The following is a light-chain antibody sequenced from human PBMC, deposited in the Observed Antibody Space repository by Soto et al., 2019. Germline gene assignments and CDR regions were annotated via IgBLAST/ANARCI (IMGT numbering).Light chain of an antibody. CDR3: QQSYSTLIT. Sequence: DIQMTQTPSTLSASVGDRVTITCRASQSISSYLNWYQQKPGKAPKLLIYAASSLQSGVPSRFSGSGSGTDFTLTISSLQPEDFATYYCQQSYSTLITFGQGKRLGI. CDR2: AAS. J-gene: IGKJ5*01. CDR1: QSISSY. V-gene: IGKV1-39*01.